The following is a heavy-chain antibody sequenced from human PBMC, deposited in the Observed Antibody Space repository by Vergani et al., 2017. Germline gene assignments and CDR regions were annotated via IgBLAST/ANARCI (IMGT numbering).Heavy chain of an antibody. CDR1: GGTFSSYA. CDR3: ARVEGISGYPEYYFDY. D-gene: IGHD3-16*02. V-gene: IGHV1-69*01. CDR2: IIPILGTA. Sequence: QVQLVQSGAEVKKPGSSVKVSCKASGGTFSSYAISWVRQAPGQGLEWMGGIIPILGTANYAQKFQGRVTITADESTSPAYMELSSLRSEDTAVYYCARVEGISGYPEYYFDYWGQGTLVTVSS. J-gene: IGHJ4*02.